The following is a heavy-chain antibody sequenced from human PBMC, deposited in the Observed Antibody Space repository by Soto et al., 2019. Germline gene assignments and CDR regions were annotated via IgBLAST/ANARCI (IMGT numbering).Heavy chain of an antibody. J-gene: IGHJ4*02. CDR1: GFTFSSYG. CDR3: ARADGDYAGRFDY. V-gene: IGHV3-33*01. Sequence: GGSLRLSCAASGFTFSSYGMHWVRQAPGKGLEWVAVIWYDGSNKYYADSVKGRFTISRDNSKNTLYLQSNSLRAEDTAVYYCARADGDYAGRFDYWGQGTLVTVSS. CDR2: IWYDGSNK. D-gene: IGHD4-17*01.